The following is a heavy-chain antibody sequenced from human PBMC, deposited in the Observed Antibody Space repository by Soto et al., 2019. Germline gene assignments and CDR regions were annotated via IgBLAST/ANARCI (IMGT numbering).Heavy chain of an antibody. CDR2: ISYDGSNK. D-gene: IGHD6-19*01. J-gene: IGHJ4*02. Sequence: PGGSLRLSCAASGFTFSSYGMHWVRQAPGKGLEWVAVISYDGSNKYYADSVKGRFTISRDNSKNTLYLQMNSLRAEDTAVYYCAKDLRVADQVVWGQGTLVTVSS. CDR1: GFTFSSYG. V-gene: IGHV3-30*18. CDR3: AKDLRVADQVV.